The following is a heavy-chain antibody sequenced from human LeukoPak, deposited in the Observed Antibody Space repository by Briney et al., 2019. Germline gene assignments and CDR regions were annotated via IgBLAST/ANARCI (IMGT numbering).Heavy chain of an antibody. D-gene: IGHD2-2*01. CDR2: IYYSGST. J-gene: IGHJ4*02. CDR1: GGSISSYY. Sequence: SETLSLTCTVSGGSISSYYWSWIRQPPGKGLEWIGYIYYSGSTYYNPSLKSRVTISVDTSKNQFSLKLSSVTAADTAVYYCARARTRLYYFDYWGQGTLVTVSS. CDR3: ARARTRLYYFDY. V-gene: IGHV4-59*01.